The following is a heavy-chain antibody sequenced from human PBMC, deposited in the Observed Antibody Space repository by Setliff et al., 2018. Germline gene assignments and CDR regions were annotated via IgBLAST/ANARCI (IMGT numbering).Heavy chain of an antibody. Sequence: SETLSLTCTVSGGSISSSSYYWGWIRQPPGKGLEWIGSIYYSGSTYYNPSLKSRVTISVDTSKNRFSLKLSSVTAADTAVYYCARDHPRLDYYDRSGYYSGHDVWGQGILVTVSS. V-gene: IGHV4-39*07. CDR1: GGSISSSSYY. J-gene: IGHJ4*03. D-gene: IGHD3-22*01. CDR2: IYYSGST. CDR3: ARDHPRLDYYDRSGYYSGHDV.